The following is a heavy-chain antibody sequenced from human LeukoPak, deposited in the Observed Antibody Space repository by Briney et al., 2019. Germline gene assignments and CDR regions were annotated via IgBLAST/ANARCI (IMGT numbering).Heavy chain of an antibody. CDR3: ARKGSDSSGSIDH. CDR2: IDPSRGGT. J-gene: IGHJ4*02. CDR1: GYTFTDYS. D-gene: IGHD3-22*01. Sequence: ASVKVSCKASGYTFTDYSVHWVRQAPGQGLEWMGWIDPSRGGTNYAQNFLGRVTMTRDTSIRTTYMELSRLTSEDAAVYYCARKGSDSSGSIDHWGQGTLVTVSS. V-gene: IGHV1-2*02.